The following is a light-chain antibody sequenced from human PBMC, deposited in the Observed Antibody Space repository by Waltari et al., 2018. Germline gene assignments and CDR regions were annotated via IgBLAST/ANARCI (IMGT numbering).Light chain of an antibody. CDR2: ATS. CDR1: QVIRNH. Sequence: DIQMTQSPSSLSASVGDRISITCRTSQVIRNHLGWFQQKPGKAPKSLIFATSSLQSGVPSRFSGSGSGTDFTLTISSLQPEDFATYYCQQYDSYPITFGQGTRLDIQ. CDR3: QQYDSYPIT. J-gene: IGKJ5*01. V-gene: IGKV1-16*01.